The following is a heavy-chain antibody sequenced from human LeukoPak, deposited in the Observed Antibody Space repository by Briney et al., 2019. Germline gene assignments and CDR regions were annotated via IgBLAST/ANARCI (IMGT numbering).Heavy chain of an antibody. CDR2: ISAYNGNT. CDR1: GYTFTSYG. D-gene: IGHD3-3*01. V-gene: IGHV1-18*01. Sequence: EASAKVSCKASGYTFTSYGISWVRQTPGQGLEWMGWISAYNGNTNYAQKLQGRVTMTTDTSTSTAYMELRSLRSDDTAVYYCARDANDFWSGQTNWFDPWGQGTLVTVSS. CDR3: ARDANDFWSGQTNWFDP. J-gene: IGHJ5*02.